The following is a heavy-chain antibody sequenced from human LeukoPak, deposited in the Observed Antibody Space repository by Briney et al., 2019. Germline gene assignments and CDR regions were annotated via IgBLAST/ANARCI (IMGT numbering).Heavy chain of an antibody. Sequence: ASVKVSCKTSRYTFSGYGISWVRQAPGQGLEWMGWITGNNGNTHYAPSLQGRVTLTTDTSPNTAYMEMTSLRSDGTALYYTVRDQRNSGSYRIEDWGQGTMVTVSS. CDR3: VRDQRNSGSYRIED. V-gene: IGHV1-18*01. D-gene: IGHD1-26*01. J-gene: IGHJ4*02. CDR1: RYTFSGYG. CDR2: ITGNNGNT.